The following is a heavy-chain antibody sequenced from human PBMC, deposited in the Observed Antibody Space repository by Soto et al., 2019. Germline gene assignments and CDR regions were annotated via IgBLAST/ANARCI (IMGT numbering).Heavy chain of an antibody. V-gene: IGHV1-8*01. CDR1: GYTFTSYD. Sequence: ASVKVSCKASGYTFTSYDINWVRQATGQGLEWMGWMNPNSGNTGYAQKFQGRVTMTRNTSISTAYMELSSLRSEDTAVYYCARGIGRYFDWLHLDAFDIWGQGTMVTVSS. D-gene: IGHD3-9*01. CDR2: MNPNSGNT. J-gene: IGHJ3*02. CDR3: ARGIGRYFDWLHLDAFDI.